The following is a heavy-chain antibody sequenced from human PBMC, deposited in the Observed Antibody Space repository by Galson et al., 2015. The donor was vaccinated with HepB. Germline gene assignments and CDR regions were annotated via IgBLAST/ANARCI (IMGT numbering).Heavy chain of an antibody. CDR3: ARGWRADSLLLYAFDI. D-gene: IGHD3-10*01. Sequence: SVGVAGKASGCTVTVYYMHWARQAPGQGLECMGWSNPNSGGTNYAQKFQGRVTMTRDTSISTAYMELSRLRSDDTAVYYCARGWRADSLLLYAFDIWGQGTMVTVSS. CDR1: GCTVTVYY. V-gene: IGHV1-2*02. CDR2: SNPNSGGT. J-gene: IGHJ3*02.